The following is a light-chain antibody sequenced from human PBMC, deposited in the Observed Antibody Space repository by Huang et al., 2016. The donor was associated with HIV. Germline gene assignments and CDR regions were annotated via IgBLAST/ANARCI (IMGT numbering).Light chain of an antibody. CDR3: QEYET. Sequence: EIVLAQSPGTLSLSPGERATLSCRASQSVSSSNVAWYQQKPGQAPRLLIYGASSRATGIPDRFSGSGSGTDFTLTISRLEPEDFAVYYCQEYETFGPGTNVDIK. J-gene: IGKJ3*01. CDR1: QSVSSSN. V-gene: IGKV3-20*01. CDR2: GAS.